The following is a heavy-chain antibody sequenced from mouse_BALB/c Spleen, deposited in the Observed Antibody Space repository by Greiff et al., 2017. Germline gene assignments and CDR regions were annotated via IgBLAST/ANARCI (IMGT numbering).Heavy chain of an antibody. V-gene: IGHV5-4*02. CDR2: ISDGGSYT. J-gene: IGHJ4*01. CDR1: GFTFSDYY. D-gene: IGHD1-2*01. Sequence: EVHLVESGGGLVKPGGSLKLSCAASGFTFSDYYMYWVRQTPEKRLEWVATISDGGSYTYYPDSVKGRFTISRDNAKNNLYLQMSSLKSEDTAMYYCARDYGYRMDYWGQGTSVTVSS. CDR3: ARDYGYRMDY.